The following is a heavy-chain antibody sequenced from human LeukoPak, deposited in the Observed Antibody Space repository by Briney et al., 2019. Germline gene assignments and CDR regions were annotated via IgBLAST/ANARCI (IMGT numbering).Heavy chain of an antibody. J-gene: IGHJ5*02. CDR2: ISGSGGST. V-gene: IGHV3-23*01. CDR3: AKSPIAVANPSWFDP. Sequence: PGGSLRLSCAASGFTFSSYAMNWVRQAPGKGLEWVSAISGSGGSTYYADSVKGRFTISRDNSKNTLYLQMNSLRAEDTAVYYCAKSPIAVANPSWFDPWGQGTLVTVSS. D-gene: IGHD6-19*01. CDR1: GFTFSSYA.